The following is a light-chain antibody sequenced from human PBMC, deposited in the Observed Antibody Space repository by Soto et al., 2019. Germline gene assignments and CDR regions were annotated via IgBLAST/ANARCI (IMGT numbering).Light chain of an antibody. J-gene: IGKJ4*01. Sequence: EMEMTQSPATLSVSPGERATLSCRASQSVSSNLAWYQQKPGQTPRLLIYGASTRATGIPARFSGSGSGTEFTLTISSLQSEDFAVYYCQQYNKWPSFGGGTKVDIK. CDR2: GAS. CDR1: QSVSSN. V-gene: IGKV3-15*01. CDR3: QQYNKWPS.